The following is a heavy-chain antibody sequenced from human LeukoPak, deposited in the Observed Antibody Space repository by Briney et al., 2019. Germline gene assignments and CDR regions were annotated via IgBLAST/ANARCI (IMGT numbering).Heavy chain of an antibody. J-gene: IGHJ4*02. CDR2: ISSSSSYI. D-gene: IGHD3-3*01. V-gene: IGHV3-21*01. CDR3: ARGQGFKEGSGSPYGDY. CDR1: GFTFSSYG. Sequence: PGGSLRLSCEASGFTFSSYGMHWVRQAPGKGLEWVSSISSSSSYIYYADSVKGRFTISRDNAKNSLYLQMNSLRAEDTAVYYCARGQGFKEGSGSPYGDYWGQGTLVTVSS.